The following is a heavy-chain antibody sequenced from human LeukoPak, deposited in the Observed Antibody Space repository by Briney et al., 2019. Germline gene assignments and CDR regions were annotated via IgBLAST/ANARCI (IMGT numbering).Heavy chain of an antibody. V-gene: IGHV4-38-2*02. CDR3: AREGGDSSSWYWFDP. CDR2: IYHSGST. D-gene: IGHD6-13*01. Sequence: SETLSLTCTVSGYSISSGYYWGWIRQPPGKGLEWIGSIYHSGSTYYNPSLESRVTISVDTSKNQFSLKLSSVTAADTAVYYCAREGGDSSSWYWFDPWGQGTLVTVSS. CDR1: GYSISSGYY. J-gene: IGHJ5*02.